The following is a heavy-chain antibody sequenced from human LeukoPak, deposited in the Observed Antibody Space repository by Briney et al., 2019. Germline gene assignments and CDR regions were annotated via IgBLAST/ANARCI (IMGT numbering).Heavy chain of an antibody. CDR3: ARDRGGTTRDFDY. J-gene: IGHJ4*02. V-gene: IGHV4-59*01. D-gene: IGHD1-1*01. Sequence: SETLSLTSTVSGGSISSYYWSWIRQPPGKGLEWIGYIYYSGSTNYNPSLKSRVTISVDSSKNQFSLKLSSVAAADTAVYYCARDRGGTTRDFDYWGQGTLVTVSS. CDR1: GGSISSYY. CDR2: IYYSGST.